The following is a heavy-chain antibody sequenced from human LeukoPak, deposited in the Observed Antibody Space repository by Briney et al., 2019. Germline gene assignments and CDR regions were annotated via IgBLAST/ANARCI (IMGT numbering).Heavy chain of an antibody. CDR2: INPNSGGT. D-gene: IGHD3-9*01. Sequence: ASVRVSCKASGYTFTGYYMHWVRQAPGQGLEWMGWINPNSGGTNYAQKFQGRVTMTRDTSISTAYMELSRLRSDDTAVYYCASNPNYDILTGWVYWGQGTLVTVSS. V-gene: IGHV1-2*02. CDR1: GYTFTGYY. J-gene: IGHJ4*02. CDR3: ASNPNYDILTGWVY.